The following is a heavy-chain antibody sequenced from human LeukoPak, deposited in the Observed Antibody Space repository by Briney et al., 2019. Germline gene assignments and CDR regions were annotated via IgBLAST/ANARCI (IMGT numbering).Heavy chain of an antibody. Sequence: GASVKVSCKASGYTFTGYYMHWVRQAPGQGLEWMGWISAYNGNTNYAQKLQGRVTMTTDTSTSTAYMELRSLRSDDTAVYYCARDVSNYDSSGYYGLSGVFGFDYWGQGTLVTVSS. CDR1: GYTFTGYY. V-gene: IGHV1-18*04. CDR2: ISAYNGNT. CDR3: ARDVSNYDSSGYYGLSGVFGFDY. J-gene: IGHJ4*02. D-gene: IGHD3-22*01.